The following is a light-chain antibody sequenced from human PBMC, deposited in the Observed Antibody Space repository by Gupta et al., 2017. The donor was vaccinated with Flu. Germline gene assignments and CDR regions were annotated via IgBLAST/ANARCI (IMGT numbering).Light chain of an antibody. J-gene: IGKJ5*01. Sequence: DIQMTQSPFSLSASVGDRVTITCRASETTHNYLNWYQQKPGRAPKLLIYATSTLQSAAPPRFSGSGSGTDFTLTISNLQPEDFATYYCQQGYSVPITFGQGTRLEIK. CDR2: ATS. CDR1: ETTHNY. CDR3: QQGYSVPIT. V-gene: IGKV1-39*01.